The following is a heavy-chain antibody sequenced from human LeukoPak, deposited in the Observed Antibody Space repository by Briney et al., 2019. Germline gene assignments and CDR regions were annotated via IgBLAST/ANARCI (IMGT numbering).Heavy chain of an antibody. CDR3: ARDLFSVPAAIWYYYGMDV. D-gene: IGHD2-2*02. CDR1: GYTLTELS. V-gene: IGHV1-69*13. J-gene: IGHJ6*02. CDR2: IIPIFGTA. Sequence: SVKVSCKVSGYTLTELSMHWVRQAPGKGLEWMGGIIPIFGTANYAQKFQGRVTITADESTSTAYMELSSLRSEDTAVYYCARDLFSVPAAIWYYYGMDVWGQGTTVTVSS.